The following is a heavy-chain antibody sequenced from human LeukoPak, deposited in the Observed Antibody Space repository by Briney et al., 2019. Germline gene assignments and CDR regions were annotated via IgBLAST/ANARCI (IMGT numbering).Heavy chain of an antibody. Sequence: GTSLRLSCADSGVTFSSYGMHWVRQAPGKGLEWVAMVSYDGSIKFYAESVKDRFTVSRDNSKNTLYLQVKSLRGEDTAVYYCAKDRGSGTKWNSMDVWGQGTTITVSS. CDR1: GVTFSSYG. CDR3: AKDRGSGTKWNSMDV. CDR2: VSYDGSIK. D-gene: IGHD1/OR15-1a*01. V-gene: IGHV3-30*18. J-gene: IGHJ6*02.